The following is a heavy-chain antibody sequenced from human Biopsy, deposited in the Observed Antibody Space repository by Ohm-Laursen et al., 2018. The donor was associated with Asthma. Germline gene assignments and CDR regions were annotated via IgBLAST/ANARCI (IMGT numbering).Heavy chain of an antibody. CDR3: ARGISRVTGLFDHFDS. V-gene: IGHV4-59*01. CDR2: IYYSGST. CDR1: GVSTSSDY. D-gene: IGHD2-21*02. J-gene: IGHJ4*02. Sequence: TLSLTCPVSGVSTSSDYWSWIRQPPGKGLEWIGHIYYSGSTNYQPSLKSRVTISVDTSKNQFSLKLRSVTAADAAVYYCARGISRVTGLFDHFDSWGQGTLVTVSS.